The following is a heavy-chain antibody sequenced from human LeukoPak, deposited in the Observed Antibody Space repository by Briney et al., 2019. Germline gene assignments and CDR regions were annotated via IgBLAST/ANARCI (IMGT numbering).Heavy chain of an antibody. CDR1: GFTFSSYS. D-gene: IGHD3-3*01. J-gene: IGHJ3*02. CDR3: ARVGVFGVVDAFDI. CDR2: IFRGGSI. V-gene: IGHV3-66*01. Sequence: GESLRLSCAASGFTFSSYSMNWVRQAPGQGLEWVSVIFRGGSIYYADSVKGRVTISRDNSKNMLYLQLNSLRAEDTAMYYCARVGVFGVVDAFDIWGQGTMVTVSS.